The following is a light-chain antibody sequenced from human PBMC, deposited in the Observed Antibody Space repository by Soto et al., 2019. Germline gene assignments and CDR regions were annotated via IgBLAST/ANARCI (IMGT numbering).Light chain of an antibody. Sequence: QSALTQPPSASGTPGQNVFISCSGSSSNIGGTNYAYWYQQFPGAAPKLLMHSNNLRPSGVPERISGSKFGTAASLAISGLRSEDEAVYYCASWDDRLGAVIFGGGTKVTVL. CDR2: SNN. CDR1: SSNIGGTNY. J-gene: IGLJ2*01. V-gene: IGLV1-47*02. CDR3: ASWDDRLGAVI.